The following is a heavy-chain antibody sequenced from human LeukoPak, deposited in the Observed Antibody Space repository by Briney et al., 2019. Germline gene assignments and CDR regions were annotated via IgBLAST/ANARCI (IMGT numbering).Heavy chain of an antibody. CDR3: ARDHRDSSSWYAFDI. Sequence: GGSLRLSCAASGFTFDDYAMHWVRQAPGKGLEWVSGIYSGGSTYYADSVKGRFTISRDNSKNTLYLQMNSLRAEDTAVYYCARDHRDSSSWYAFDIWGQGTMVTVSS. D-gene: IGHD6-13*01. CDR2: IYSGGST. V-gene: IGHV3-53*01. CDR1: GFTFDDYA. J-gene: IGHJ3*02.